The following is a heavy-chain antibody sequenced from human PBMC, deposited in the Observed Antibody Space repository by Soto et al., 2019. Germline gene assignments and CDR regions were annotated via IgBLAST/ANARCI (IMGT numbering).Heavy chain of an antibody. V-gene: IGHV1-8*01. CDR3: ERGELRWFGELLR. CDR2: MNPNSGDT. CDR1: GYTFTSYE. D-gene: IGHD3-10*01. J-gene: IGHJ4*02. Sequence: QVQLVQSGAEVKKPGASVKVSCKASGYTFTSYEINWVRQATGQGLAWMGWMNPNSGDTGYAQKFQGRVTMTRNSPISTAYMEQGSLISDGTAVYYCERGELRWFGELLRWGQGTLVTVSS.